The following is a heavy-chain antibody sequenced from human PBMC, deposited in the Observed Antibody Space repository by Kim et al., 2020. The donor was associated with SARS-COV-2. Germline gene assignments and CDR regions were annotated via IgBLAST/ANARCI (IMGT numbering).Heavy chain of an antibody. CDR3: AKGAWGDYVWGSYRGHFDY. CDR2: IYSDGSST. J-gene: IGHJ4*02. V-gene: IGHV3-23*03. CDR1: GFTFSSYA. D-gene: IGHD3-16*02. Sequence: GGSLRLSCAASGFTFSSYAMSWVRQAPGKGLEWVSVIYSDGSSTYYADSVKGRFTISRDNSKNTLYLQMNSLRAEDTAAYYCAKGAWGDYVWGSYRGHFDYWGQGTLVTVSS.